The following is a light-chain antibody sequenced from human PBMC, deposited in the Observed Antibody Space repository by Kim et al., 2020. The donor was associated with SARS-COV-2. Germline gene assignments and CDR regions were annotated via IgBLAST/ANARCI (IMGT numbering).Light chain of an antibody. CDR2: ATS. J-gene: IGKJ3*01. Sequence: DIQMTQSPSSLSASVGDRVTITCRASQNIGQLLNWYQHKPGKAPKLLIYATSTLESGVPSRFSGSGSATYFTLTITSLQPEDFATYYCQQSYTRPLFTFGPGTKVDIK. CDR1: QNIGQL. V-gene: IGKV1-39*01. CDR3: QQSYTRPLFT.